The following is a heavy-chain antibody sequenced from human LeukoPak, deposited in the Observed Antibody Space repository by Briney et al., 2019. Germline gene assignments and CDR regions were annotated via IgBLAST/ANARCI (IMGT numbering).Heavy chain of an antibody. CDR3: TTALGTGTPDAFDI. Sequence: PGGSLRLSCAASGFTFSNAWMSWVRQAPGKGLEWVGRIKSKTDGGTTDYAAPVKGRFTISRDDSKNTLYLQMNSLKTEDTAVYYCTTALGTGTPDAFDIWGQGTMVTVSS. J-gene: IGHJ3*02. V-gene: IGHV3-15*01. D-gene: IGHD1-7*01. CDR2: IKSKTDGGTT. CDR1: GFTFSNAW.